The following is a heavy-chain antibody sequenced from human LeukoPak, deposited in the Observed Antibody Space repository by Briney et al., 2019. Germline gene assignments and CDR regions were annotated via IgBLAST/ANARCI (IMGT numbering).Heavy chain of an antibody. CDR3: AGALLSTSDAFDI. V-gene: IGHV3-21*01. J-gene: IGHJ3*02. Sequence: PGGSLRLSCAASGFTFSSYSMNWVRQAPGKGLEWVSSISSSSYIYYADSVKGRFTISRDNAKNSLYLQMNSLRAEDTAVYYCAGALLSTSDAFDIWGRGTMVTVSS. CDR1: GFTFSSYS. D-gene: IGHD2-2*01. CDR2: ISSSSYI.